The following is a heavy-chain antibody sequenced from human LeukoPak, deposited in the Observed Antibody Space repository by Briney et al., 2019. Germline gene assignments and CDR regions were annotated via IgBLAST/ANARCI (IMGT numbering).Heavy chain of an antibody. CDR2: IYYSGST. CDR1: GGSISSYY. D-gene: IGHD5-18*01. Sequence: SEALSLTCTVSGGSISSYYWSWIRQPPGKGLEWIGYIYYSGSTNYNPSLKSRVTISVDTSKNQFSLKLSSVTAADTAVYYCATSGYSYGSDYWGQGTLVTVSS. CDR3: ATSGYSYGSDY. V-gene: IGHV4-59*01. J-gene: IGHJ4*02.